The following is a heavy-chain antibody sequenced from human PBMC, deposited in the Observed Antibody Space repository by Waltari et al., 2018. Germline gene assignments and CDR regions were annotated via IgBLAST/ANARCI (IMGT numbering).Heavy chain of an antibody. V-gene: IGHV4-34*01. CDR1: GGSLSDYC. CDR3: ARGRTGKRTGNFDY. D-gene: IGHD1-1*01. CDR2: ISHSATT. Sequence: QVQLQQWGAGLSNPSETLSPTCAVSGGSLSDYCWPWLRRPPGKGLEWMGEISHSATTNYNSALKSRVTISLDTSKNQFSLNLNSVTAADTAMYYCARGRTGKRTGNFDYWGQGTLITVSS. J-gene: IGHJ4*02.